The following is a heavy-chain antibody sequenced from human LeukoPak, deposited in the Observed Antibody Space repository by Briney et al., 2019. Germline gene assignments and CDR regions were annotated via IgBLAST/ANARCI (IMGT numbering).Heavy chain of an antibody. Sequence: PGGSLRLSCAASGFIISHYGMNWVRQAPGKGLEWLSYMSSSRNTIYYADSVKGRFTISRDDGNNSLSLQMSSLRDEDTAIYYCVRLYDGAYHLDHWGQGTLVTVSS. CDR3: VRLYDGAYHLDH. D-gene: IGHD5/OR15-5a*01. J-gene: IGHJ4*02. V-gene: IGHV3-48*02. CDR2: MSSSRNTI. CDR1: GFIISHYG.